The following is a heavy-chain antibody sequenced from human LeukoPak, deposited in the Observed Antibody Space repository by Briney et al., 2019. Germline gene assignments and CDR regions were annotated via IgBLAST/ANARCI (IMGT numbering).Heavy chain of an antibody. V-gene: IGHV4-31*03. D-gene: IGHD4-23*01. J-gene: IGHJ4*02. Sequence: PSETLSLTCTVSGGSISSGGYYWSWIRQHPGKGLEWIGYIYYSGSTYYNPSLKSRVTISVDTPKNQFSLKLSSVTAADTAVYYCARDPVGEATVGYWGQGTLVTVSS. CDR2: IYYSGST. CDR3: ARDPVGEATVGY. CDR1: GGSISSGGYY.